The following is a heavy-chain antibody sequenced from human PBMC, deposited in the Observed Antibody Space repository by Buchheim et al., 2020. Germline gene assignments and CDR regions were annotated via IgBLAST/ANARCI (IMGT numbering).Heavy chain of an antibody. CDR3: AKSQSWYLHYFDY. V-gene: IGHV3-23*01. D-gene: IGHD6-13*01. CDR1: GFTFSSYA. Sequence: EVQLLESGGGLVQPGGSLRLSCAASGFTFSSYAMSWVRQAPGKGLEWVPGISDSGGSTNYADSVKGRSTISRDNSKNTLYLQMNSLRAEDTAVYYCAKSQSWYLHYFDYWGQGTL. J-gene: IGHJ4*02. CDR2: ISDSGGST.